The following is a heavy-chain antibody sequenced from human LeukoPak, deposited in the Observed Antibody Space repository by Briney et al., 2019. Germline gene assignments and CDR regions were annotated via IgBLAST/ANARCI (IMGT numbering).Heavy chain of an antibody. J-gene: IGHJ6*02. CDR3: ARDRITMVRGVISPKQYYYYGMDV. CDR1: GGSFSGYY. CDR2: INHSGAP. Sequence: SETLSLTCAVYGGSFSGYYWSWIRQPPGKGLEWIGEINHSGAPNYNPSLKSRVTISVDTSKNQFSLKLSSVTAADTAVYYCARDRITMVRGVISPKQYYYYGMDVWGQGTTVTVSS. V-gene: IGHV4-34*01. D-gene: IGHD3-10*01.